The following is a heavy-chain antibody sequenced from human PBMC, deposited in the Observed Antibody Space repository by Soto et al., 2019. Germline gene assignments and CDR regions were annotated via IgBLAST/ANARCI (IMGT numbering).Heavy chain of an antibody. Sequence: PSETLSLTCTVSGGSISNYYWSWIRQPPGKGLEWIGHIYNSESTNYNPSLKSRVTISVDTSKNQFSLKLSSVTAADTAVYYCARGRDSSSFVSCYDSYGMDVWGHGTMVTVS. CDR2: IYNSEST. J-gene: IGHJ6*02. D-gene: IGHD6-6*01. CDR3: ARGRDSSSFVSCYDSYGMDV. CDR1: GGSISNYY. V-gene: IGHV4-59*12.